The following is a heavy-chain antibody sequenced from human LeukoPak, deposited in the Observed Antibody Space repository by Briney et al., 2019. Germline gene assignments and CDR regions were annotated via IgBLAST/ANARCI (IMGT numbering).Heavy chain of an antibody. CDR2: INHSGST. CDR3: ARGIRYFDWLLLGYYFDY. V-gene: IGHV4-34*01. D-gene: IGHD3-9*01. J-gene: IGHJ4*02. Sequence: SETLSLTRAVYGGSFSGYYWSWIRQPPRKGLEWIGEINHSGSTNYNPPLKSRVTISVDTSKNQFSLKLSSVTAADTAVYYCARGIRYFDWLLLGYYFDYWGRGTLVTVSS. CDR1: GGSFSGYY.